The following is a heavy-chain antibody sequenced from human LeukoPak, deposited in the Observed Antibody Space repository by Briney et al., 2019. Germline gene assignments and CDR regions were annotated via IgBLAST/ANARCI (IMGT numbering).Heavy chain of an antibody. CDR2: IYTSGST. Sequence: SETLSLTCTVSGGSISSYYWSWIQQPAGKGLEWIGRIYTSGSTNYNPSLKSRVTMSVDTSKNQFSLKLSSVTAADTAVYYCARGCSSTSCYTGYYMDVWGKGTTVTVSS. V-gene: IGHV4-4*07. J-gene: IGHJ6*03. D-gene: IGHD2-2*02. CDR3: ARGCSSTSCYTGYYMDV. CDR1: GGSISSYY.